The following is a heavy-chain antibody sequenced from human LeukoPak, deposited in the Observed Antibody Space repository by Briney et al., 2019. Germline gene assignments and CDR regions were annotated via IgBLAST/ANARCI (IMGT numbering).Heavy chain of an antibody. D-gene: IGHD2-2*01. CDR2: IYYSGST. J-gene: IGHJ5*02. CDR3: ARHVVVPAAMWGRDWFDP. V-gene: IGHV4-39*01. Sequence: SETLSLTCTVSGGSISSSSYYWGWIRQPPGKGLEWIGSIYYSGSTYYNPTLKSRVTISVDASKNQFSLKLSSVTAADTAVYYCARHVVVPAAMWGRDWFDPWGQGTLVTVSS. CDR1: GGSISSSSYY.